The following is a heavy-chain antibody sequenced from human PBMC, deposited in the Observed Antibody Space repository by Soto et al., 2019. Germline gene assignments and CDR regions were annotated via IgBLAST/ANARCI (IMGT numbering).Heavy chain of an antibody. V-gene: IGHV4-59*01. Sequence: QVQLQESGPGLVKPSETLSLTCTVSGGSISSYYWSWIRQPPGKGLEWIGYIYYSGSTNYNPSLKTRDTISGDTSQIQLSLKLSCGTAADTAVYYCERCGYSYGSGCSTWFDPWGQRTQVTVSS. J-gene: IGHJ5*02. CDR3: ERCGYSYGSGCSTWFDP. CDR2: IYYSGST. CDR1: GGSISSYY. D-gene: IGHD5-18*01.